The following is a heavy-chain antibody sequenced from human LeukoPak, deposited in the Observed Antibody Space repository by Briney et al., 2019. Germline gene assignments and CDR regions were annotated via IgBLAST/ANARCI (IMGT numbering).Heavy chain of an antibody. CDR2: IYYSGST. CDR1: GGSISSYY. Sequence: PSETLSLTCTVSGGSISSYYWNWIRQPPGKGLEWIGYIYYSGSTNYNPSLKSRVTISVDTSKNQFSLKLSSVTAADTAVYYCARDSGGGSSTSNWFDPWGQGTLDTVSS. J-gene: IGHJ5*02. V-gene: IGHV4-59*01. CDR3: ARDSGGGSSTSNWFDP. D-gene: IGHD1-26*01.